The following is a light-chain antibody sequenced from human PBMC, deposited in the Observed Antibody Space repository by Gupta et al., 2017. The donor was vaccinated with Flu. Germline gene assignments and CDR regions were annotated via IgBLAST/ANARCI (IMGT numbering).Light chain of an antibody. V-gene: IGLV1-40*01. CDR1: SSNIGAGYD. CDR2: GNS. Sequence: VRTHPHSVPAPQRKSVTISCTGSSSNIGAGYDVHWYQQLPGTAPKRRSYGNSNRPSGVPDLFSSSKSGTYASPAITVLPAEDEAYYYGPSYDSRISVWVFGGGTKLTVL. J-gene: IGLJ2*01. CDR3: PSYDSRISVWV.